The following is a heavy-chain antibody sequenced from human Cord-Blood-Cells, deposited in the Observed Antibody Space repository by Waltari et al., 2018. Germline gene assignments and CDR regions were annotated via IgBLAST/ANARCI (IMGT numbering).Heavy chain of an antibody. CDR3: ARQGGGPNTIFGVFTENFDY. D-gene: IGHD3-3*01. V-gene: IGHV4-39*01. J-gene: IGHJ4*02. CDR2: IYYSGST. Sequence: QLQLQESGPGLVKPSETLSLTCTVSGGSISSSSYYWGWIRQPPGKGLEWIGSIYYSGSTYYTPSLKSRVTISVYTSKNQFSLKLSSVTAADTAVYYCARQGGGPNTIFGVFTENFDYWGQGTLVTVSS. CDR1: GGSISSSSYY.